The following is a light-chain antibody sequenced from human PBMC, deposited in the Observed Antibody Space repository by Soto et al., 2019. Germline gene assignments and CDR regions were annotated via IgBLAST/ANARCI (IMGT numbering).Light chain of an antibody. CDR3: QQYGSSPIT. V-gene: IGKV3-20*01. J-gene: IGKJ5*01. CDR2: GAS. Sequence: VLTQSPATLSVSPVERATLSCRASDSVSSKLAWYQQKPGQAPRLLIYGASSRATGIPDRFSGSGSGTDFTLTISRLEPEDFAVYYCQQYGSSPITFGQGTRLEIK. CDR1: DSVSSK.